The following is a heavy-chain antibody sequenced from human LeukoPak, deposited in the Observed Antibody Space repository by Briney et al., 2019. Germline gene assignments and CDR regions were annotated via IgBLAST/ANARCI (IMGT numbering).Heavy chain of an antibody. CDR2: IYHRGST. Sequence: SETLSLTCTVSGYSISSAYYWGWIRQPPGKALEWIGSIYHRGSTYCNPSLKSRVTISVDTSKNQFSLKLSSVTAADTAMYYCARAPLPEDYFDYWGQGTLVTVSS. D-gene: IGHD1-26*01. J-gene: IGHJ4*02. CDR1: GYSISSAYY. V-gene: IGHV4-38-2*02. CDR3: ARAPLPEDYFDY.